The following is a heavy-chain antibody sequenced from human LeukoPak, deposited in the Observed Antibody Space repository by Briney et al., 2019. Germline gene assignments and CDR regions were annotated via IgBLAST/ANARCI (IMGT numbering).Heavy chain of an antibody. CDR3: AKELDTMFFDY. D-gene: IGHD3-10*02. Sequence: GGSLRLSCATSGFNFDRYTIHWVRQAPGKGLEWVSLAGWAGGTTFYSDSVRGRFTISRDSGRKSVYLQMNSLTTGDTAFYFCAKELDTMFFDYWGQGALVTVSS. CDR2: AGWAGGTT. CDR1: GFNFDRYT. V-gene: IGHV3-43*01. J-gene: IGHJ4*02.